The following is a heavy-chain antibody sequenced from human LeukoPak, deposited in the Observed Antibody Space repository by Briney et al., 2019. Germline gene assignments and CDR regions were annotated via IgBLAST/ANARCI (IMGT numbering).Heavy chain of an antibody. Sequence: GGSLRLSCAASGFTFSSYGMHWVRQAPGKGLEWVAVISYDGSNKYYADSVKGRFTISRDNSKNTLYLQMNSLRAGDTAVYDCAKDGLRYSSGYWEDNWFDPWGQGTLVTVSS. CDR1: GFTFSSYG. D-gene: IGHD3-22*01. CDR2: ISYDGSNK. CDR3: AKDGLRYSSGYWEDNWFDP. V-gene: IGHV3-30*18. J-gene: IGHJ5*02.